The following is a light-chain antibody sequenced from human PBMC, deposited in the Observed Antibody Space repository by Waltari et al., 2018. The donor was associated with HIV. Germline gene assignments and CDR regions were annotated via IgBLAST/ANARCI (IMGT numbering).Light chain of an antibody. CDR1: HSNIAAADG. J-gene: IGLJ2*01. V-gene: IGLV1-40*01. Sequence: QPVLTQPPSVSGCPGPAVTISSPGGHSNIAAADGAHWYRQLPGTAPKPLIYDNNNRPSGVPDRFSGSKSGTSASLAITGLQAEDEADYYCQSYDSGLGGVFGGGTKLIVL. CDR2: DNN. CDR3: QSYDSGLGGV.